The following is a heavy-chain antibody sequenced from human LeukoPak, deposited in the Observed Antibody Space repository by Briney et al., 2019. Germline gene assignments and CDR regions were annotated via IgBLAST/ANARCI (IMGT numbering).Heavy chain of an antibody. Sequence: GRSLTLSRAAAGFTLSSYRMNCVSHPPRKGLGSVSYISISVSDISYADSVNGRSTISRDTTKNSLYLQMNGLRDEDTAVYYCARVETEAGGVAYFQHWGEGTLVTVSS. D-gene: IGHD3-16*01. J-gene: IGHJ1*01. CDR3: ARVETEAGGVAYFQH. V-gene: IGHV3-48*02. CDR1: GFTLSSYR. CDR2: ISISVSDI.